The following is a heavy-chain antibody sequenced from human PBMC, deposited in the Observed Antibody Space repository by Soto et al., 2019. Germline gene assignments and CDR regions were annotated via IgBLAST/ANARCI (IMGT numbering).Heavy chain of an antibody. CDR2: IYYSGGT. D-gene: IGHD3-16*01. CDR3: ARGLLGYYYYGMDV. V-gene: IGHV4-59*01. Sequence: SETLSLTCTVSGGSISSYYWSWIRQPPGKGLEWIGYIYYSGGTNYNPSLKSRVTISVDTSKNQFSLKLSSVTAADTAVYYCARGLLGYYYYGMDVWGQGTTVTVSS. J-gene: IGHJ6*02. CDR1: GGSISSYY.